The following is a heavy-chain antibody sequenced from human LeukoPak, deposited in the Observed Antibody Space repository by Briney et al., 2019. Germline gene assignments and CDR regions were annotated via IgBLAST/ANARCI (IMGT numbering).Heavy chain of an antibody. V-gene: IGHV3-48*01. Sequence: PGGSLRLSCAVSGFTFSSHSMNWVRQAPGKGLECVSYISSSGSTIYYADSVKGRFTISRDNAKNSLYLQMNSLKVEDTAVYYCAVWGEGALEYWGQGTLVTVSS. D-gene: IGHD3-16*01. J-gene: IGHJ4*02. CDR3: AVWGEGALEY. CDR2: ISSSGSTI. CDR1: GFTFSSHS.